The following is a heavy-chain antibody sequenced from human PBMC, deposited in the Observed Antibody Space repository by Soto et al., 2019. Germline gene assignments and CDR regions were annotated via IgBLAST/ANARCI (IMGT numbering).Heavy chain of an antibody. CDR2: IYYSGST. Sequence: QVQLQESGPGLVKPSQTLSITCTVSGCAISSGGYYWSWIRQHPGKGLEWIGDIYYSGSTYYNPSLKSRLTISVDTSKNQFPLKLSSVTAAEKAVYYCARDPTPWGQGTLVTVSS. CDR3: ARDPTP. CDR1: GCAISSGGYY. V-gene: IGHV4-31*03. J-gene: IGHJ5*02.